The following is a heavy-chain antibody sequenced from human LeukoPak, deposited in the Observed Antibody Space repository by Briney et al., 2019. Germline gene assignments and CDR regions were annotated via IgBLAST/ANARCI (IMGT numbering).Heavy chain of an antibody. CDR3: AIGGDSSTSCYRCFNY. J-gene: IGHJ4*02. Sequence: GESLQISCEGSGYSFTNYWIGWGRPMPGKGLEWMGIIYPDDSDTRYSPSFQGQVTISADKSIGTAYLQWSSLKALDTAMYYCAIGGDSSTSCYRCFNYWGQGTLVTVSS. D-gene: IGHD2-2*01. V-gene: IGHV5-51*01. CDR2: IYPDDSDT. CDR1: GYSFTNYW.